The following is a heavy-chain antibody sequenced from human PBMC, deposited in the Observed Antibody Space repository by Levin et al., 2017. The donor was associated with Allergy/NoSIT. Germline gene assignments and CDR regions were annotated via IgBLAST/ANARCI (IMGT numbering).Heavy chain of an antibody. D-gene: IGHD6-19*01. V-gene: IGHV3-49*04. Sequence: SCTASGFTFGDYAMSWVRQAPGKGLEWVGFIRSKAYGGTTEYAASVKGRFTISRDDSKSIAYLQMNSLKTEDTAVYYCTREIGGGWAYYYYYYGMDVWGQGTTVTVSS. CDR2: IRSKAYGGTT. CDR1: GFTFGDYA. CDR3: TREIGGGWAYYYYYYGMDV. J-gene: IGHJ6*02.